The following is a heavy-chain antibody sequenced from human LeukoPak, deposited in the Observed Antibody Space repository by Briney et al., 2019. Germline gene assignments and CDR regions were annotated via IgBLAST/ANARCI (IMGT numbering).Heavy chain of an antibody. J-gene: IGHJ4*02. CDR2: ISPNGGGT. V-gene: IGHV1-2*02. CDR3: ARKAYDSSGLGY. CDR1: GYTFTTYY. D-gene: IGHD3-22*01. Sequence: ASVKVSCKTSGYTFTTYYMHWVRQAPGQGPEWMGWISPNGGGTKYAQKFQGRVTMTRDTSISTAYMELSGLTSDDTAVFYCARKAYDSSGLGYWGQGTLVTVSS.